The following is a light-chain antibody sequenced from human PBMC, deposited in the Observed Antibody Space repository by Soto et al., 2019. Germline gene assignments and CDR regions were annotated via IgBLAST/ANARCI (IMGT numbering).Light chain of an antibody. CDR2: EVN. V-gene: IGLV2-14*01. CDR3: TSYTSSNTWV. J-gene: IGLJ3*02. Sequence: QSALTQPASVSGSPGQSITISCTGTSSDVGGYNYVSWYQQHPGKAPKLMIFEVNNRPSGVSNRFSGSKSGNTASLTISGLQAEDEAEYYCTSYTSSNTWVFGGGTNLTVL. CDR1: SSDVGGYNY.